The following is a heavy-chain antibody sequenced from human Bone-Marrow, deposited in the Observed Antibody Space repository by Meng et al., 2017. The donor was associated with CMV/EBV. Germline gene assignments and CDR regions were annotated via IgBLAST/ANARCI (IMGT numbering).Heavy chain of an antibody. D-gene: IGHD5-18*01. V-gene: IGHV1-46*01. J-gene: IGHJ6*02. CDR1: GYTFTSYY. Sequence: ASVKVSCKASGYTFTSYYMHWVRQAPGQGLEWMGIINPSGGSTSYAQKFQGRVTMTRDTSTSTVYMELSSLRSEDTAVYYCGRVKGYSYGPPYYGMDVWGQGTTVTVSS. CDR3: GRVKGYSYGPPYYGMDV. CDR2: INPSGGST.